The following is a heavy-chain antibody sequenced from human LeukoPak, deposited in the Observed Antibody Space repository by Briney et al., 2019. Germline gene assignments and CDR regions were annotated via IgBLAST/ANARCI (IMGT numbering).Heavy chain of an antibody. CDR3: AAGGTWGALSYYYYGMDV. Sequence: TSVKVSCKASGFTFTSSAMQWVRQARGQRLEWIGWIVVGSGNTNYAQKFQERVTITRDMSTSTAYMELSSLRSEDTAVYYCAAGGTWGALSYYYYGMDVWGQGTTVTVSS. J-gene: IGHJ6*02. V-gene: IGHV1-58*02. CDR2: IVVGSGNT. CDR1: GFTFTSSA. D-gene: IGHD1-1*01.